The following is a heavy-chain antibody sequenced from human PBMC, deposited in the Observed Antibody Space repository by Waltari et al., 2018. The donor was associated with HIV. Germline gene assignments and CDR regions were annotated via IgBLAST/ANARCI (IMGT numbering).Heavy chain of an antibody. D-gene: IGHD6-6*01. CDR1: GGSISSYY. Sequence: QVQLQESGPGLVKPSETLSLTCTVSGGSISSYYGSWIRQPPGKGLEWIGYIYYSGSTNYNPSLKSRVTISVDTSKNQFSLKLSSVTAADTAVYYCARESSSDWFDPWGQGTLVTVSS. V-gene: IGHV4-59*01. CDR2: IYYSGST. CDR3: ARESSSDWFDP. J-gene: IGHJ5*02.